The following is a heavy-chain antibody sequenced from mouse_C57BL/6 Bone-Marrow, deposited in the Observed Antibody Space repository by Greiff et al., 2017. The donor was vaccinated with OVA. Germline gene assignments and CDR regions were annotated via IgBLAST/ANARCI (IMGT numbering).Heavy chain of an antibody. V-gene: IGHV1-69*01. D-gene: IGHD2-3*01. CDR1: GYTFTSYW. CDR2: IDPSDSYT. J-gene: IGHJ1*03. CDR3: AREDDYRDFEV. Sequence: QVQLQQPGAELVMPGASVKLSCKASGYTFTSYWMHWVKQRPGQGLEWIGEIDPSDSYTNYNQKFKGKSTLTVDKSSSTAYMQLSSLTSEDSAVYYCAREDDYRDFEVWGTGTTVTVSS.